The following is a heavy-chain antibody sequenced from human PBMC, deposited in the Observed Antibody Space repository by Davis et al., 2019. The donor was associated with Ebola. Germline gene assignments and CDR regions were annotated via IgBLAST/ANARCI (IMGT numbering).Heavy chain of an antibody. D-gene: IGHD4-17*01. CDR1: GYTFPEHG. Sequence: GESLKISCVASGYTFPEHGMHWVRQAPGKGLEWVSFISSSSSDISYADSVKGRFTISRDNAKHSLYLQMNSLRAEDTAVYYCAKHIRTRDYGDDDAFDIWGQGTMVTVSS. J-gene: IGHJ3*02. CDR3: AKHIRTRDYGDDDAFDI. V-gene: IGHV3-21*01. CDR2: ISSSSSDI.